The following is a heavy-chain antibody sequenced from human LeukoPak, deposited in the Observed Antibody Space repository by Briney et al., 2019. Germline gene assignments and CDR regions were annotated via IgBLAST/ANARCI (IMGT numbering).Heavy chain of an antibody. V-gene: IGHV1-2*02. Sequence: GASVKVSCTASGYTFTGYYMHWVRQAPGQGLEWMGWINPNSGGTNYAQKFQGRVTMTRDTSISTAYMELSRLRSDDTAVYYCARDSEWFTTPQFDYWGQGTLVTVSS. CDR3: ARDSEWFTTPQFDY. CDR1: GYTFTGYY. J-gene: IGHJ4*02. CDR2: INPNSGGT. D-gene: IGHD3-3*01.